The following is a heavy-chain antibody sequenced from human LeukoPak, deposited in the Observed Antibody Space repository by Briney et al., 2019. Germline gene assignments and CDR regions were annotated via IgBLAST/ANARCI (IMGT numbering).Heavy chain of an antibody. J-gene: IGHJ3*02. D-gene: IGHD3-22*01. CDR1: GFTFSSYA. CDR2: ISGSGGST. Sequence: GGSLRLSCAASGFTFSSYAMSWVRQAPGKGLEWVSAISGSGGSTYYADSVKGRFTISRDNSKNTLYLQMNSLRAEDTAVYYCAKDGAYYYDSSGYAFDIWGQGTMVTVSS. CDR3: AKDGAYYYDSSGYAFDI. V-gene: IGHV3-23*01.